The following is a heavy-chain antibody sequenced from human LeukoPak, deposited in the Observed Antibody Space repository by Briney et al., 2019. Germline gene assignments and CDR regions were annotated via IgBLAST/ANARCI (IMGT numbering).Heavy chain of an antibody. J-gene: IGHJ4*02. Sequence: GGSLRLSCAASGFTFSSSSMNWVRQAPGKGLEWVSYISSSSSTIYYADSVKGRFTISRDNAKNSLYLQMNSLRDEDTAVYYCARDPTYYDSSGYLDYWGQGTLVTVSS. D-gene: IGHD3-22*01. CDR3: ARDPTYYDSSGYLDY. V-gene: IGHV3-48*02. CDR1: GFTFSSSS. CDR2: ISSSSSTI.